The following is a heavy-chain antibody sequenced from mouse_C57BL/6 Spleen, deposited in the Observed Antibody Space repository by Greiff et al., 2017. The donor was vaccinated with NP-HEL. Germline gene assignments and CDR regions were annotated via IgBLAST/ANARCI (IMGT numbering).Heavy chain of an antibody. V-gene: IGHV1-80*01. CDR1: GYAFSSYW. D-gene: IGHD1-1*01. Sequence: VQLQQSGAELVKPGASVKISCKASGYAFSSYWMNWVKQRPGKGLEWIGQIYPGDGDTNYNGKFKGKATLTADKSSSTAYMQLSSLTSEDSAVYFCARTDYYGSSSYCFDYWGQGTTLTVSS. CDR3: ARTDYYGSSSYCFDY. CDR2: IYPGDGDT. J-gene: IGHJ2*01.